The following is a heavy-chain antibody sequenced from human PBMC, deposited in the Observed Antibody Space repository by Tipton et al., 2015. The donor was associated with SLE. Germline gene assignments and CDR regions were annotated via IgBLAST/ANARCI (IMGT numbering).Heavy chain of an antibody. CDR1: GGSISSHY. V-gene: IGHV4-59*11. CDR2: IHYTGTT. Sequence: LRLSCTVSGGSISSHYWSWIRQPPGRGLEWVGYIHYTGTTNYNPSLKSRVTISLDTSKNQFSLKLTSMTPADTAVYYCARAARNWFDPWGQGTLVTVSS. CDR3: ARAARNWFDP. J-gene: IGHJ5*02.